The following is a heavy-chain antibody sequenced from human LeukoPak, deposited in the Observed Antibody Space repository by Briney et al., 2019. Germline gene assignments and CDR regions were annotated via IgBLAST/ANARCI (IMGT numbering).Heavy chain of an antibody. CDR2: INPSGGST. CDR3: ARDLNTVTTLGSYFDY. D-gene: IGHD4-17*01. Sequence: VASVKVSCKASGYTFTSYYMHWVRQAPGQGLEWMGIINPSGGSTSYAQKFQGRVTMTRDTSTSTVYMELSSLRSEDTAVYYCARDLNTVTTLGSYFDYWGQGTLVTVSS. CDR1: GYTFTSYY. V-gene: IGHV1-46*01. J-gene: IGHJ4*02.